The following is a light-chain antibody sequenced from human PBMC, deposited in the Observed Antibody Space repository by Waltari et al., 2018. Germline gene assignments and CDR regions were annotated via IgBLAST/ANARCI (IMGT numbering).Light chain of an antibody. CDR1: SSNIGSNT. CDR3: AAWDDSLNGWV. Sequence: QSVLTQPPSASGTPGLRVTISCSGSSSNIGSNTGNWYKHLPGRAPKLIIFGNDRRPSVVPDRISGSKFGSASSLAINGCQSEDEADYYCAAWDDSLNGWVFGGGTKLTVL. CDR2: GND. V-gene: IGLV1-44*01. J-gene: IGLJ3*02.